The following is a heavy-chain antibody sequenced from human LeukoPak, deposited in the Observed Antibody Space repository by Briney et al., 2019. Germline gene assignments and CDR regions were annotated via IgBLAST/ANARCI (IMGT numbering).Heavy chain of an antibody. CDR1: GFTFSSYA. V-gene: IGHV3-21*01. CDR2: ISSSSSYI. D-gene: IGHD6-13*01. CDR3: AKSIAAAGTGWFDP. J-gene: IGHJ5*02. Sequence: GGSLRFSCAASGFTFSSYAMNWVRQAPGKGLEWVSSISSSSSYIYYADSVKGRFTISRDNAKNSLYLQMNSLRAEDTAVYYCAKSIAAAGTGWFDPWGQGTLVTVSS.